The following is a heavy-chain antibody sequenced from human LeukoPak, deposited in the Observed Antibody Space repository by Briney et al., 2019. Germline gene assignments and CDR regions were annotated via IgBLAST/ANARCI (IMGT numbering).Heavy chain of an antibody. CDR1: GGSISSSSYY. CDR3: ARLDYVSRSYDY. J-gene: IGHJ4*02. Sequence: PSETLSLTCTVSGGSISSSSYYWGWIRQPPGKGLEWIGNIYYSGSTYYNPSLKSRVTISVDTSKNQLSLKLSSVTAADTAVYHCARLDYVSRSYDYWGQGTLVTVSS. V-gene: IGHV4-39*01. CDR2: IYYSGST. D-gene: IGHD4/OR15-4a*01.